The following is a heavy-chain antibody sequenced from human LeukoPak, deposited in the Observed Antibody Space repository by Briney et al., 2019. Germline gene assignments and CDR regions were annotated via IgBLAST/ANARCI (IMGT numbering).Heavy chain of an antibody. CDR3: ARAGPFHYGDYADYFDY. Sequence: ASVKVSCKASGGTFSSYAISWVRQAPGQGLEWMGRIIPIFGTANYAQKFQGRVTITTDESTSTAYMELSSLRSEDTAVYYCARAGPFHYGDYADYFDYWGQGTLVTVYS. V-gene: IGHV1-69*05. J-gene: IGHJ4*02. CDR2: IIPIFGTA. D-gene: IGHD4-17*01. CDR1: GGTFSSYA.